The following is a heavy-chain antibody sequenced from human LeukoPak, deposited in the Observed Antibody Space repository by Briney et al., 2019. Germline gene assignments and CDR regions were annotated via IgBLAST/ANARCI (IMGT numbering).Heavy chain of an antibody. J-gene: IGHJ4*02. CDR2: ITSSTIYI. CDR3: ARDLSGVAGYTYSRGIDY. D-gene: IGHD5-18*01. CDR1: GFTFSSYS. Sequence: GGSLRLSCAASGFTFSSYSMNWVRQAPGKGLEWVSSITSSTIYIYYADSVKGRFTISRDNAKNSLFLQMNSLRAEDTAVYYCARDLSGVAGYTYSRGIDYWGQGTLVTVSS. V-gene: IGHV3-21*01.